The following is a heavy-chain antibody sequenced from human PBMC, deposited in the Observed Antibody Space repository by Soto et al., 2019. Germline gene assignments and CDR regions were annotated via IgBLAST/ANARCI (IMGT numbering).Heavy chain of an antibody. CDR3: ARGPGYCSGGSCYSPRLPYYGMDV. CDR1: GYTFTGYY. D-gene: IGHD2-15*01. Sequence: QVQLVQSGAEVKKPGASVKVSCKASGYTFTGYYMHWVRQAPGQGLEWMGWINPNSGGTNYAQKFQGWVTMTRDTSTSTAYMGLSRLRSDDTAVYYCARGPGYCSGGSCYSPRLPYYGMDVWGQGTTVTVSS. V-gene: IGHV1-2*04. J-gene: IGHJ6*02. CDR2: INPNSGGT.